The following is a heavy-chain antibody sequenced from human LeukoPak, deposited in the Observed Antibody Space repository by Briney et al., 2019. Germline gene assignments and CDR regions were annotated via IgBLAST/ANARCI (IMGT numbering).Heavy chain of an antibody. J-gene: IGHJ6*04. CDR1: GFIFSRYG. Sequence: GGSLRLSCAASGFIFSRYGIHWVRQAPGKGLEWVAVVSYDGTETKYADPVKGRLNLSRDNSKNTVYLQMNSLTFEDTAVYYCARSARGVIFDVWGKGTTVTVSS. V-gene: IGHV3-30*03. D-gene: IGHD3-10*01. CDR2: VSYDGTET. CDR3: ARSARGVIFDV.